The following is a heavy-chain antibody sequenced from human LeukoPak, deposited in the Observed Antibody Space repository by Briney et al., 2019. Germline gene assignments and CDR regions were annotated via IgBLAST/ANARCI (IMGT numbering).Heavy chain of an antibody. CDR3: AGNSIAAAGT. J-gene: IGHJ4*02. CDR2: IYYSGST. D-gene: IGHD6-13*01. V-gene: IGHV4-59*01. Sequence: PSETLSLTCTVSGGSISSYYWSWTRQPPGKGLEWIGYIYYSGSTNYNPSLKSRVTISVDTSKNQFSLKLSSVTAADTAVYYCAGNSIAAAGTWGQGTLVTVSS. CDR1: GGSISSYY.